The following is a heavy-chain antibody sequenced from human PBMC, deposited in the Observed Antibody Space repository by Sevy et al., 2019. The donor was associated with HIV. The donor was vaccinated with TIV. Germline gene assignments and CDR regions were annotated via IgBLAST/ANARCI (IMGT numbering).Heavy chain of an antibody. CDR3: AREAPQHYDSSGYFTPYFDY. D-gene: IGHD3-22*01. V-gene: IGHV3-7*03. CDR1: GFTFSSYW. Sequence: GGSLRLSCAASGFTFSSYWMSWVRQAPGKGLEWVANIKQDGSEKYYVDSVKGRFTISRDNAKNSLYLQMNSLRAEDTAVYCCAREAPQHYDSSGYFTPYFDYWGQGTLVTVSS. CDR2: IKQDGSEK. J-gene: IGHJ4*02.